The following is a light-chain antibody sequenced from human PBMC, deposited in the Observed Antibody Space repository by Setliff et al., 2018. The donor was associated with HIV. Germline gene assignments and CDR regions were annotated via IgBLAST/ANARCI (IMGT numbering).Light chain of an antibody. CDR3: SSYTSSNTYV. CDR2: AVS. Sequence: QSVLTQPASVSGSPGQSITISCTGTSSDVGGYNYVSWYQQHPGKAPKVIIYAVSRRPSGISNRFSGSKSGNTASLTISGLQAEDEADYYCSSYTSSNTYVVGTGTKVTVL. J-gene: IGLJ1*01. V-gene: IGLV2-14*03. CDR1: SSDVGGYNY.